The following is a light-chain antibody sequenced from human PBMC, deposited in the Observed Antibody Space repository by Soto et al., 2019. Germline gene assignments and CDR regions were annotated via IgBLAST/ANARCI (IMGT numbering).Light chain of an antibody. J-gene: IGKJ2*01. CDR3: QQSFSTPPT. CDR1: QSISSY. V-gene: IGKV1-39*01. CDR2: ASS. Sequence: DIQMTQSPSSLSASVGDRVTIPCRASQSISSYLNWYQQKPGQAPKLLIYASSRLQSGVPSRLSGSGSGTDFTLTISSLQPEDFATYYCQQSFSTPPTFGQGTKVDIK.